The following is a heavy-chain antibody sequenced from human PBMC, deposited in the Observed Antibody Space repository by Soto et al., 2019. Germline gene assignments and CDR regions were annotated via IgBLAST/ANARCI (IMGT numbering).Heavy chain of an antibody. D-gene: IGHD5-12*01. V-gene: IGHV4-59*01. CDR2: IYYRGRT. CDR1: GGSIGSYY. J-gene: IGHJ6*02. CDR3: AREDIVTAHAYGMDV. Sequence: QVQLQESGPGLVKPSETLSLTCTVSGGSIGSYYWIWIRQPPGKGLEWIGYIYYRGRTNYNPSLKRRVTISVDTSKNQFSLKLSSVTAADTAVYYCAREDIVTAHAYGMDVWGQGTAVTVSS.